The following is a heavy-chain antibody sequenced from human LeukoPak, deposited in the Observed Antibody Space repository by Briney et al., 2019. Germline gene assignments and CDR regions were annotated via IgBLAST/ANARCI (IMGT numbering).Heavy chain of an antibody. CDR1: GGSVSSVIYY. V-gene: IGHV4-61*01. D-gene: IGHD3-10*01. CDR3: ATDYYGSGSRFDP. J-gene: IGHJ5*02. Sequence: PSETLSLTCTVSGGSVSSVIYYWSWIGQPPGKGLEWIGYVYYSGSTNYNPSLKSRVTISVDTSKNQFSLKLSSVTAADTAVYYCATDYYGSGSRFDPWGQGTLVTVSS. CDR2: VYYSGST.